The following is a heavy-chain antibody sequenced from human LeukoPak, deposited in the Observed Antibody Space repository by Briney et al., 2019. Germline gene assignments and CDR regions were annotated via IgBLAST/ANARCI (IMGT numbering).Heavy chain of an antibody. D-gene: IGHD6-19*01. V-gene: IGHV4-59*01. J-gene: IGHJ5*02. Sequence: PSETLPLTCTVSGGSISSYYWSWIRQPPGKGLEWIGYIYYSGSTNYNPSLKSRVTISVDTSKNQFSLKLSSVTAADTAVYYCARESPYSSGREFDPWGQGTLVTVSS. CDR1: GGSISSYY. CDR2: IYYSGST. CDR3: ARESPYSSGREFDP.